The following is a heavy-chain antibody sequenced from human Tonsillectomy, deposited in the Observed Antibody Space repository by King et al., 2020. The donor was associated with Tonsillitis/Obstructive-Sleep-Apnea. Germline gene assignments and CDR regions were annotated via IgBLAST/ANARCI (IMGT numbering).Heavy chain of an antibody. CDR2: ISYDGSNK. CDR1: GFTFSSYG. V-gene: IGHV3-30*03. D-gene: IGHD2-2*01. CDR3: ARGSGYCSSASCPYNWFDP. J-gene: IGHJ5*02. Sequence: GQLVQSGGGVVQPGRSLRLSCAASGFTFSSYGMYWVRQAPGKGLEWGAVISYDGSNKDYVDSVKGRFTISRDNSKNTLYLQMNSLRAEDTAVYYCARGSGYCSSASCPYNWFDPWGQGTLVTVSS.